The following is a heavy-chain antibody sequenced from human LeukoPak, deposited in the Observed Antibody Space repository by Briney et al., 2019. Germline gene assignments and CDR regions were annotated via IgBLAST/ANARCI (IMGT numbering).Heavy chain of an antibody. CDR1: GGSISSSSYY. Sequence: SETLSLTCTVSGGSISSSSYYWGWIRQPPGKGLEWIGSIYYSGSTYYNPSLKSRVTISVDTSKNHFSLKLTSVTAADTAVYYCARVRGRDGYFDYWGQGTLVTVSS. V-gene: IGHV4-39*07. J-gene: IGHJ4*02. CDR3: ARVRGRDGYFDY. CDR2: IYYSGST. D-gene: IGHD3-10*01.